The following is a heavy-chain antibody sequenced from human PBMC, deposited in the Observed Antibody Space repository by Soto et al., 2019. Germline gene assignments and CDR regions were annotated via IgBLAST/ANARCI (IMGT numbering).Heavy chain of an antibody. CDR2: INGDGSST. J-gene: IGHJ4*02. CDR1: GFTFSNYW. D-gene: IGHD1-7*01. V-gene: IGHV3-74*01. CDR3: ARGARNYYYFDC. Sequence: EVQLVESGGGLVQPGGSLRLSCVASGFTFSNYWIHWVRQAPGKGLVWVSRINGDGSSTNYADSVKGQFTISRDNAKNTVYLQRNSLRVEDTAVYYCARGARNYYYFDCWGQGTLVTVSS.